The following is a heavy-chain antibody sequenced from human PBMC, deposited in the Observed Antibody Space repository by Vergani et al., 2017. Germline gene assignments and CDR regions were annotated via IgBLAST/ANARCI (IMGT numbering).Heavy chain of an antibody. CDR3: ARVISKGYDFWSAQNGMDV. D-gene: IGHD3-3*01. CDR2: ISYDGSNK. J-gene: IGHJ6*02. V-gene: IGHV3-30*04. CDR1: GFTFSSYA. Sequence: QVQLVESGGGVVQPGRSLRLSCAASGFTFSSYAMHWVRQAPGKGLEWVAVISYDGSNKYYADSVKGRFTISRDNAKNSLYLQMNSLRAEDTAVYYCARVISKGYDFWSAQNGMDVWGQGTTVTVSS.